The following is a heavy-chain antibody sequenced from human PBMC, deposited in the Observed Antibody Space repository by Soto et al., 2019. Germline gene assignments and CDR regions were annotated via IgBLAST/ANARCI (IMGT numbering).Heavy chain of an antibody. CDR2: FHPGYVTT. V-gene: IGHV1-3*01. J-gene: IGHJ4*02. CDR3: ARGCDFDSINYLAY. Sequence: SVKVPCKATGYTIPSYGVHSVRQAPGRGLKRLGLFHPGYVTTEYSQKFPARVLIERDTSASTAYMELRTQRSKDTAVYYCARGCDFDSINYLAYWGLGALVTVSS. CDR1: GYTIPSYG. D-gene: IGHD3-22*01.